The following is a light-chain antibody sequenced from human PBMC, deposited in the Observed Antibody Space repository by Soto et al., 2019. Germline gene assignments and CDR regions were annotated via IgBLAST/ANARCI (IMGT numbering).Light chain of an antibody. CDR2: DAS. V-gene: IGKV3-11*01. CDR3: QQRNDRRRGT. J-gene: IGKJ5*01. Sequence: EILLTQSPATLSLSPGERATLSCGASQSVYGSLAWYQQKPGQAPRILIYDASNRAAGVPARFTGSGSGTDLSLTISGIEHEDFAVYYCQQRNDRRRGTFGQGTRLDIK. CDR1: QSVYGS.